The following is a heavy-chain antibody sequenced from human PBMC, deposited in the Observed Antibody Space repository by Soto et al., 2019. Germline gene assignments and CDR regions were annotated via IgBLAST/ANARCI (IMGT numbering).Heavy chain of an antibody. V-gene: IGHV4-30-4*01. Sequence: QVQLRESGPGLVKPSQTLSLTCTVSGDSISSGDYYWSWIRQPPGKGLEWLGCIYYSGNTYYNPSLNRRFSLSXXXXXXXXSXKXXXXXXXXXXXXXCAXXFXRYXSPPGPLEYWGLGTPVTVSS. D-gene: IGHD6-13*01. CDR2: IYYSGNT. CDR3: AXXFXRYXSPPGPLEY. J-gene: IGHJ4*02. CDR1: GDSISSGDYY.